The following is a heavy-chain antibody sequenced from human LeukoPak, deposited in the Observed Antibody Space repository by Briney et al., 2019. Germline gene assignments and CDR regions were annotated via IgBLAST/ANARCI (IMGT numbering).Heavy chain of an antibody. V-gene: IGHV3-23*01. CDR3: AKHVQYSSSWSYYYDY. CDR1: GFTFSSYA. CDR2: ISGSGGST. Sequence: GGSLRLSCAASGFTFSSYAMSWVRQAPGKGLEWVSTISGSGGSTYYADSVKGRFTISRAISQNTMYLLMNSLRAEDTAVYYCAKHVQYSSSWSYYYDYWGQGTLVTVSS. D-gene: IGHD6-13*01. J-gene: IGHJ4*02.